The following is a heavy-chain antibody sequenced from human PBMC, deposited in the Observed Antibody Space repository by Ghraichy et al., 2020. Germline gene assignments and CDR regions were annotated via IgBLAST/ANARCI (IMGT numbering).Heavy chain of an antibody. CDR2: IWYDGSNK. Sequence: GGSLRLSCAASGFTFSSYGMHWVRQAPGKGLEWVAVIWYDGSNKYYSYSVKGRFTISRDNSKNTLYLQMNSLRAEESAVYYCAKMRYCSGGSCYYYYGMDVWGQGTTVTVSS. J-gene: IGHJ6*02. CDR3: AKMRYCSGGSCYYYYGMDV. V-gene: IGHV3-33*06. D-gene: IGHD2-15*01. CDR1: GFTFSSYG.